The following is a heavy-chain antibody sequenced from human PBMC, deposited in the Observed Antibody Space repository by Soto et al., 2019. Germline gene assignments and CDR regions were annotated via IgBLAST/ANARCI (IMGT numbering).Heavy chain of an antibody. V-gene: IGHV3-53*01. CDR1: GFTVSSNY. J-gene: IGHJ4*02. Sequence: HPGGSLSLSCAASGFTVSSNYMSRVRQAPGKGQEWVSVIYSGGSTYYADSVKGRFTISRDNSKNTLYLQMNSLRAEDTAVYYCERDPKREYGSGYRNYFDYWGQGTLVTVSS. CDR2: IYSGGST. CDR3: ERDPKREYGSGYRNYFDY. D-gene: IGHD2-15*01.